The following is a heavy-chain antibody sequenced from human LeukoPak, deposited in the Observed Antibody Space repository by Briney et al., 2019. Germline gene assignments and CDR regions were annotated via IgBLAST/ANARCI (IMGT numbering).Heavy chain of an antibody. CDR3: ASGGSGSYYNAPFDY. CDR2: IIPIFGTA. CDR1: GGTFSSYA. D-gene: IGHD3-10*01. J-gene: IGHJ4*02. Sequence: SVKVSCKASGGTFSSYAISWVRQAPGQGLEWMGRIIPIFGTANYAQKFQGRVTITTDESTSTAYMELSSLRSEDTAVYYCASGGSGSYYNAPFDYWGQGTLVTVSS. V-gene: IGHV1-69*05.